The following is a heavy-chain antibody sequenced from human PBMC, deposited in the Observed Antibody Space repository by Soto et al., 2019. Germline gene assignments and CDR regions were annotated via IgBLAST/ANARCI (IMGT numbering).Heavy chain of an antibody. J-gene: IGHJ6*02. CDR3: AHKGGRGAGMDV. Sequence: SGPTLVNPTQTLTLTCTFSGFSVSTSGVGVAWIRQPPGKALEWLALIYWDDDKRYSPFLQSRVTITKDTSKNQVVLTMTNMDPVVTATYHCAHKGGRGAGMDVWGQGTTVNVFS. CDR1: GFSVSTSGVG. D-gene: IGHD2-15*01. V-gene: IGHV2-5*02. CDR2: IYWDDDK.